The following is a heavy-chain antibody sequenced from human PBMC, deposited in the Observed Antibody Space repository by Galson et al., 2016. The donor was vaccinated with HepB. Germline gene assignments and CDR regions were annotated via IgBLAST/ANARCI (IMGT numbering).Heavy chain of an antibody. D-gene: IGHD3-10*01. J-gene: IGHJ6*02. CDR1: GYSFTNYW. V-gene: IGHV5-10-1*01. CDR2: IDPSDSYT. Sequence: QSGAEVKEPGESLKISCKGSGYSFTNYWISWVRQMPGKGLEWMGRIDPSDSYTNYSPSLEGRVTISADKSISTAYLQWSGLKASDTAMYYCARFWYYYGSGSSYKSLVGMDVWGQGTTVTVSS. CDR3: ARFWYYYGSGSSYKSLVGMDV.